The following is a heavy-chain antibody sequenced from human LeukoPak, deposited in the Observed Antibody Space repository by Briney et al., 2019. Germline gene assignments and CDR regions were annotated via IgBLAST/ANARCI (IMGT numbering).Heavy chain of an antibody. CDR2: INHNSGGT. Sequence: ASVKVSCKASGYTLTDYYMHWVRQAPGQGLECMGWINHNSGGTNYAQKFQGRVTMTRDTSISTVYMEVSRLRSDDSAIYYCARAKLVLLFFDIWAQGTLVTVSS. CDR3: ARAKLVLLFFDI. J-gene: IGHJ4*02. V-gene: IGHV1-2*02. D-gene: IGHD2-21*02. CDR1: GYTLTDYY.